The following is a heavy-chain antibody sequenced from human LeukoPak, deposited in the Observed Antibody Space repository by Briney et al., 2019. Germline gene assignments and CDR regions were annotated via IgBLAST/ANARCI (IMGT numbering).Heavy chain of an antibody. J-gene: IGHJ5*02. V-gene: IGHV4-59*01. Sequence: PSETLSLTCTVSGGSISSYYWSWIRQPPGKGLEWIGYIYYSGSTNYNPSLKSRVTISVDTSKNQFSLKLSSVTAADTAVYYCARCDSSSRFDPWGQGTLVTVSS. CDR2: IYYSGST. CDR3: ARCDSSSRFDP. CDR1: GGSISSYY. D-gene: IGHD6-13*01.